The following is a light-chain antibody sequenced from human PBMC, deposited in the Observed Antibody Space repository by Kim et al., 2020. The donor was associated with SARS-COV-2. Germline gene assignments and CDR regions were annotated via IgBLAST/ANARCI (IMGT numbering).Light chain of an antibody. J-gene: IGLJ3*02. CDR1: NIGSKS. V-gene: IGLV3-21*04. Sequence: SYELTQPPSVSVAPGKTARITCGGNNIGSKSVHWYQQKPGRAPVLVIYYVSDRPSGIPERFSGSNSGNTATLTISRVEAGDEADYYCQVWDSSSDHRVFG. CDR2: YVS. CDR3: QVWDSSSDHRV.